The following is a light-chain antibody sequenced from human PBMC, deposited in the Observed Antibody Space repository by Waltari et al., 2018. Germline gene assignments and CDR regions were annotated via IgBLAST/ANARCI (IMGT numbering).Light chain of an antibody. CDR1: QRISSF. CDR2: AAS. Sequence: QLTQSPSSLSASVGDRVPITCRASQRISSFLAWYQQKAGKAPKLLINAASTLQSGVPSRFSGSGSGPDFTLTISSLQPEDFATYYCQQLNSYPPTFGGGTKVEIK. CDR3: QQLNSYPPT. V-gene: IGKV1-9*01. J-gene: IGKJ4*01.